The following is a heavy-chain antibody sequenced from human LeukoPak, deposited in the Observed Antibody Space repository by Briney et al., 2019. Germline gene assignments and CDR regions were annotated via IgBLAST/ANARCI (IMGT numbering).Heavy chain of an antibody. V-gene: IGHV4-39*01. CDR2: IYYSGST. CDR1: GGSISSGDYY. Sequence: SETLSLTCTVSGGSISSGDYYWSWIRQPPGKGLEWIGSIYYSGSTYYNPSLKSRVTISVDTSKNQFSLKLSSVTAADTAVYYCARLNSLYYDSSIDYWGQGTLVTVSS. J-gene: IGHJ4*02. CDR3: ARLNSLYYDSSIDY. D-gene: IGHD3-22*01.